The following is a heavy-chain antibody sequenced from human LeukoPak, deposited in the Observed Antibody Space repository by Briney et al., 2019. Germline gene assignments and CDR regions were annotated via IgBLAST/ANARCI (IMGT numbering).Heavy chain of an antibody. CDR2: IYYSGST. CDR1: GFTFSSYAI. J-gene: IGHJ4*02. Sequence: GSLRLSCAASGFTFSSYAISWVRQAPGKGLEWIGSIYYSGSTYYNPSLKSRVTISVDTSKNQFSLKLSSVTAADTAVYYCASEVRGVPFDYWGQGNLVTVSS. D-gene: IGHD3-10*01. V-gene: IGHV4-39*01. CDR3: ASEVRGVPFDY.